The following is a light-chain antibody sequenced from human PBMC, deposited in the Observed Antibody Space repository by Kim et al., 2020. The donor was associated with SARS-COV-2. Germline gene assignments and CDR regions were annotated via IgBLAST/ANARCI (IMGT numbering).Light chain of an antibody. J-gene: IGLJ2*01. CDR2: DVT. CDR3: CSHAGTYVV. V-gene: IGLV2-11*03. Sequence: PEQSVTISCTGTSSDVGGYNHVSWYQQHPGKVPKLMIYDVTTRPSGVPDRFSGSKSGNTASLTISGLQAEDEADYYCCSHAGTYVVFGGGTQLTVL. CDR1: SSDVGGYNH.